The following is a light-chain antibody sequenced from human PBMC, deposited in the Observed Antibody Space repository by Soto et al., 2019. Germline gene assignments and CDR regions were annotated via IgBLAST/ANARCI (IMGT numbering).Light chain of an antibody. CDR2: DVS. J-gene: IGLJ1*01. CDR3: SSYTSSSTPYA. CDR1: SSDIGGYNY. V-gene: IGLV2-14*01. Sequence: QSVLTQPASVSGSPGQSITIFCTGTSSDIGGYNYVSWYQQHPGKAPKLMIYDVSNRPSGVSNRFSGSKSGNTASLTISGLQAEDEADYYCSSYTSSSTPYAFGTGTKVTVL.